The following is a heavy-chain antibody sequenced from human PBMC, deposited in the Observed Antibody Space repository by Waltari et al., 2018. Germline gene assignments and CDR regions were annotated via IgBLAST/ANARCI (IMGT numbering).Heavy chain of an antibody. D-gene: IGHD1-26*01. J-gene: IGHJ3*02. Sequence: QVQLVQSGAEVKQPGASVKVSCKASGGTFGTYAITWVRQAPGQGLEWVGGVIPIFGTPNYAPKFQGRVTVSADPSTSTAYLEVRRLISEDTAVYYCAKREIGYAFDIWGHGTMVTVSS. CDR3: AKREIGYAFDI. CDR2: VIPIFGTP. CDR1: GGTFGTYA. V-gene: IGHV1-69*12.